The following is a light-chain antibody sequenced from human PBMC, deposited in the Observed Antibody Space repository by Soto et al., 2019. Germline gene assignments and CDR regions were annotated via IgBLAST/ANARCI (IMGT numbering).Light chain of an antibody. V-gene: IGKV1-5*01. J-gene: IGKJ1*01. CDR2: DAS. CDR3: QQYNSHLWT. CDR1: QALSNY. Sequence: DIQMTQSPSTLSASVGDRVTITCRASQALSNYLAWYQQKPGKAPNLLIYDASSLESGVPSRFSGSGSGTEFTLTISSLQPDDFATYYCQQYNSHLWTFGQGTKVDIK.